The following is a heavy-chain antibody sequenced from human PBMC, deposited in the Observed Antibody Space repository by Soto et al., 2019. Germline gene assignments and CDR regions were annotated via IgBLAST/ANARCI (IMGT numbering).Heavy chain of an antibody. CDR2: IIPILGTA. V-gene: IGHV1-69*13. D-gene: IGHD3-22*01. Sequence: GASVKVSCKVSGGSFSSFSINWVRQAPGQGFEWMGGIIPILGTANFTQKFQGRVTFTADESTTTAYMTLSSLTSEDTAIYYCTSFDSSGYYQQNHYRGPGTQVTLSS. J-gene: IGHJ4*02. CDR1: GGSFSSFS. CDR3: TSFDSSGYYQQNHY.